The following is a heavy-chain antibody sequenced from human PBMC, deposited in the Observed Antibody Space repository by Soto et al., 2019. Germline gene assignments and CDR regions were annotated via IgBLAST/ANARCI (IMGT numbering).Heavy chain of an antibody. V-gene: IGHV4-59*08. CDR2: IYYSGST. CDR3: ARRPSTDPLYYYGMDV. J-gene: IGHJ6*02. CDR1: GGSISSHY. Sequence: SETLSLTCTVSGGSISSHYWSWIRQPPGKGLEWIGYIYYSGSTNYNPSLKSRVTISVDTSKNQFSLKLSSVTAADTAVYYCARRPSTDPLYYYGMDVWGQGTTVTVS.